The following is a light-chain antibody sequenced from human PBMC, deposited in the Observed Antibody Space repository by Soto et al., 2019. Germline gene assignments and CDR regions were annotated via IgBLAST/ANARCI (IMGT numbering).Light chain of an antibody. J-gene: IGLJ1*01. Sequence: QSALTQPPSVSGSPGQSVTISCSGTSSDVGSYDRVSWSWYQQSPGTAPKLIIYEVSDRPSGVPDRFSGSKSGDTASLTISGLQAEDEADYYCSSYISTSTSVFGNGTKVTVL. V-gene: IGLV2-18*02. CDR1: SSDVGSYDR. CDR3: SSYISTSTSV. CDR2: EVS.